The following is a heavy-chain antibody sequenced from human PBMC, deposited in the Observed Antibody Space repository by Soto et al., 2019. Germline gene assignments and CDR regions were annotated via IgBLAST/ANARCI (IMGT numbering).Heavy chain of an antibody. V-gene: IGHV4-59*08. CDR2: IYYSGST. CDR1: GGSISSYY. Sequence: SETLSLTCTVSGGSISSYYWSWIRQPPGKGLEWIGYIYYSGSTNYNPSLKSRVTISVDTSKNQFSLKLSSVTAADTAVYYCARATYYYDRSGYLYFFDYRGQGTLVIVSS. D-gene: IGHD3-22*01. J-gene: IGHJ4*02. CDR3: ARATYYYDRSGYLYFFDY.